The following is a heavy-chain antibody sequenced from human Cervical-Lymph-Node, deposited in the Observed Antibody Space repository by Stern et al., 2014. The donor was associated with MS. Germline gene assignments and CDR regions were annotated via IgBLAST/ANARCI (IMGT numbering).Heavy chain of an antibody. V-gene: IGHV5-51*03. CDR2: IYPDDSDI. Sequence: EVQLVQSGAEVKKPGESLKISCKGSGYTFTNNWIAWVRQMPGKGLEWMGIIYPDDSDISYSPSLQGQVTISADKSISTAYLQRSSLKAADSAVYYCARPPPRRKWDDPNYGMDVWGQGTTVTVSS. D-gene: IGHD1-1*01. CDR1: GYTFTNNW. CDR3: ARPPPRRKWDDPNYGMDV. J-gene: IGHJ6*02.